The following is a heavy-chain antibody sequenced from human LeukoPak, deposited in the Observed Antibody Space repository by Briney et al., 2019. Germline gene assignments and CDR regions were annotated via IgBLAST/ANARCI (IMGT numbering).Heavy chain of an antibody. V-gene: IGHV4-34*01. Sequence: GSLRLSCAASGFTFSSYSMNWVRQAPGKGLEWIGEINHSGSTNYNPSLKSRVTISVDTSKNQFSLKLSSVTAADTAVYYCARRGSYRKQIDYWGQGTLVTVSS. D-gene: IGHD1-26*01. CDR2: INHSGST. J-gene: IGHJ4*02. CDR3: ARRGSYRKQIDY. CDR1: GFTFSSYS.